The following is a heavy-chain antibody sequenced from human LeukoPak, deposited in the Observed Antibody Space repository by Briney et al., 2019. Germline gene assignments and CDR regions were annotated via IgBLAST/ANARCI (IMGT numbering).Heavy chain of an antibody. CDR1: GFTFSRYG. V-gene: IGHV3-30*02. CDR2: IRFDGSNE. J-gene: IGHJ3*02. Sequence: GGSLRLSCAASGFTFSRYGMEWVRQAPGKGLEWVAFIRFDGSNEYHADSVKGRFTISRDNSKNTLYLQMNTLRVEDTAVYYCAKGGAPAGFWSGPRDAFDIWGQGTMVTVSS. D-gene: IGHD3-3*01. CDR3: AKGGAPAGFWSGPRDAFDI.